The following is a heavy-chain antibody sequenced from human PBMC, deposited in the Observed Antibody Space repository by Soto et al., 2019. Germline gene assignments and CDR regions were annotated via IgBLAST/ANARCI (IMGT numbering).Heavy chain of an antibody. J-gene: IGHJ4*02. CDR3: AKSPSYYGDFDY. CDR2: ISWNSGSI. D-gene: IGHD4-17*01. V-gene: IGHV3-9*01. Sequence: EVQLVESGGGLVQPGRSLRLSCAASGFTFDDYAMHWVRQAPGKGLEWVSGISWNSGSIGYADSVKGRFTISRDNAKNSQYQQMNSLRAEDTALYYCAKSPSYYGDFDYWGQGTLVTVSS. CDR1: GFTFDDYA.